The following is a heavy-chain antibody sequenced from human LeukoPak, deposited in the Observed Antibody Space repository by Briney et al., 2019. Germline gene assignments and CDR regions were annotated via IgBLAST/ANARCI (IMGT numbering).Heavy chain of an antibody. D-gene: IGHD3-22*01. CDR1: GYSFTTYY. Sequence: GDSLKISCKGSGYSFTTYYIGWVRQMPGKGLEWMGIIYPSDSETRYSPSFQGQVTISADKSISTAYLQWSTLKASDTAMYYCARRGSNGYYGNVWGQGTLVTVSS. CDR2: IYPSDSET. CDR3: ARRGSNGYYGNV. V-gene: IGHV5-51*01. J-gene: IGHJ4*02.